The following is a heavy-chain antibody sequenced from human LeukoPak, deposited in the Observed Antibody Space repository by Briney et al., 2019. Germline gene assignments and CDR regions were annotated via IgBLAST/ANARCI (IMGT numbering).Heavy chain of an antibody. CDR3: AKLPSTYSNYYYYMDV. CDR1: GFTFSSYG. CDR2: IRYDGSNK. V-gene: IGHV3-30*02. D-gene: IGHD4-11*01. J-gene: IGHJ6*03. Sequence: GGSLRLSCAASGFTFSSYGMHWVRQAPGKGGEWVAFIRYDGSNKYYADSVKGGFTISRDNSKNTLYLQMNSLRAEDTAVYYCAKLPSTYSNYYYYMDVWGKGTTVTVSS.